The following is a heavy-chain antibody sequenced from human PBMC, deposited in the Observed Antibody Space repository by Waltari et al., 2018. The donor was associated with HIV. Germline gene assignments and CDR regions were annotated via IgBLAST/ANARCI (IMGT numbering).Heavy chain of an antibody. CDR1: HFIFSNYS. CDR2: ISSDGNED. D-gene: IGHD6-19*01. CDR3: ARGAVYSSGPYDAFDV. V-gene: IGHV3-7*04. Sequence: VQLVESGGGLVQPGGSLTLSCTASHFIFSNYSMTWVRQVPGKLEWVADISSDGNEDFYSDSLKGRFVISRDNVKNSLFLQLSHLRVDDTAVYYCARGAVYSSGPYDAFDVWGQGTLVTVSS. J-gene: IGHJ3*01.